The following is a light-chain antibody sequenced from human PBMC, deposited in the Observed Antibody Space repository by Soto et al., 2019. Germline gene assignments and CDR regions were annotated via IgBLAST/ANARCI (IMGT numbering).Light chain of an antibody. Sequence: EIVLTQSPATLSLSPGERATLSCRASQSVSSYLAWYQQKPGQAPRLLIYDASNRATGIPARFSGSGSGTDFTLTISSLEPEDFAVYYCQQRRNWPPGFGPGTKVDIK. V-gene: IGKV3-11*01. CDR3: QQRRNWPPG. CDR2: DAS. CDR1: QSVSSY. J-gene: IGKJ3*01.